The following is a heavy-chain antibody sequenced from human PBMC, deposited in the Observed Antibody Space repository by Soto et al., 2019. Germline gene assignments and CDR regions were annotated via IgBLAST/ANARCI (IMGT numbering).Heavy chain of an antibody. D-gene: IGHD3-10*01. V-gene: IGHV2-5*02. CDR2: IYWDDDK. J-gene: IGHJ5*02. Sequence: QITLKESGPTLVKPTQTLTLTCTFSGFSLSTSGVGVGWIRQPPGKALEWLALIYWDDDKRYSPSLKSRLTITKDTSKNQVVLTMTNMDPVDTATYYCAHSYFMLLWFGAEGWFDPWGQGTLVTVSS. CDR1: GFSLSTSGVG. CDR3: AHSYFMLLWFGAEGWFDP.